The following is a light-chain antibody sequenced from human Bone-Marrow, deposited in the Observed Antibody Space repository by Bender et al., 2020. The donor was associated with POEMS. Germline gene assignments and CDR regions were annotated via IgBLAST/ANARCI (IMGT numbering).Light chain of an antibody. CDR3: CSYTTSDTYV. V-gene: IGLV2-14*02. J-gene: IGLJ1*01. CDR1: SSDVGNFDL. CDR2: GDT. Sequence: QSALTQPAFVSGSPGQSITISSTGTSSDVGNFDLVSWYQQHPGKAPKLLIYGDTRRPAGVSDHFAGSKSGNAASLTISGLQADDEADYYCCSYTTSDTYVFGGGTTVTVL.